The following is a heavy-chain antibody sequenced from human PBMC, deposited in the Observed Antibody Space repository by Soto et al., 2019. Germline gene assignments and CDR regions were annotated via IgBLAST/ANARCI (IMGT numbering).Heavy chain of an antibody. D-gene: IGHD5-18*01. CDR1: GFSFSTYG. CDR2: ITASNGNT. V-gene: IGHV1-18*04. J-gene: IGHJ2*01. CDR3: ARGNSYGSSWYFDL. Sequence: QLQLVQSGAEVKNPGASVRVSCKASGFSFSTYGITWVRQAPGQGLEWMGWITASNGNTHYAQNLQGRVTMTTDTSTSTAYMELWRLSSDDTAVYYCARGNSYGSSWYFDLWGRGTLVTVSS.